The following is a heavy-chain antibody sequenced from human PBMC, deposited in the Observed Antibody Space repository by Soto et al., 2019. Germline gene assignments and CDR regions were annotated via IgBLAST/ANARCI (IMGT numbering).Heavy chain of an antibody. Sequence: QVQLVESGGGVVQPGRSLRLSCAASGFTFSSYGMHWVRQAPGKGLEWVAVIWYDGSNKYYADSVKGRFTISRDNSKNTLYLQMNSLRAEDTAVYYCARERQYYDFWSGWGYYYGMDVWGQGTTVTVSS. D-gene: IGHD3-3*01. CDR3: ARERQYYDFWSGWGYYYGMDV. J-gene: IGHJ6*02. CDR1: GFTFSSYG. CDR2: IWYDGSNK. V-gene: IGHV3-33*01.